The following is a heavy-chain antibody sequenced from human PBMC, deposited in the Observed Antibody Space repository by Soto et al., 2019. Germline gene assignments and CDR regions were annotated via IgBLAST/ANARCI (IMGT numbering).Heavy chain of an antibody. D-gene: IGHD4-4*01. CDR3: SKCPTTTSPRVAS. J-gene: IGHJ5*02. CDR2: ISSSGGTT. Sequence: GGSLRLSCAASGFTFNNYAMIWVRQAPGKGLEWVSGISSSGGTTYYADSMRGRFAISRDNSKNTLYLQINSLRVEDTAIYYCSKCPTTTSPRVASWGQGTLVTVSS. V-gene: IGHV3-23*01. CDR1: GFTFNNYA.